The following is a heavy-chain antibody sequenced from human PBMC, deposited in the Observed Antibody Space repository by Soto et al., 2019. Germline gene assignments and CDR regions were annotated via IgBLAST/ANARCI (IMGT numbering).Heavy chain of an antibody. D-gene: IGHD5-12*01. CDR3: ALYQRGYSGGSQFHP. Sequence: EALSLTCPVSDASIGGSYHYWGWIRQPPGKGLEWIGNIDLGGTKYYSPSLKSRLTMSLDTSKKLLSLELTSVTATDTAVYYCALYQRGYSGGSQFHPWGQGTLVTVS. J-gene: IGHJ5*02. V-gene: IGHV4-39*01. CDR2: IDLGGTK. CDR1: DASIGGSYHY.